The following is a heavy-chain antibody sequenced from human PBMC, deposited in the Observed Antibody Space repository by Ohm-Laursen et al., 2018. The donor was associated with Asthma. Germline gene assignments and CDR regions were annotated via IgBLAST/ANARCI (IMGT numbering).Heavy chain of an antibody. CDR2: INPSGGST. Sequence: ASVKVSCKASGYTFTSFYMHWVRQAPGQGLEWMGIINPSGGSTSYAQKFQGRVTITADESTSTAYMELSSLRSEDTAVYYCARGLGVITTLGDWGQGTLVTVSS. CDR1: GYTFTSFY. D-gene: IGHD3-10*02. J-gene: IGHJ4*02. CDR3: ARGLGVITTLGD. V-gene: IGHV1-46*01.